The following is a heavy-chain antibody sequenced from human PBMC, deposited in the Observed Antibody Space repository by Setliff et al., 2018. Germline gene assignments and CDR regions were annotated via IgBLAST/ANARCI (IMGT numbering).Heavy chain of an antibody. J-gene: IGHJ4*02. D-gene: IGHD3-10*01. V-gene: IGHV4-59*02. CDR3: ARDRTYYGSGTYTRYFDY. Sequence: SETLSLTCTVSGASVRSHYWSWIRQSPEKGLEWIGFFFYSGDTKSNPSLKSRVTMSVDTSKNQFSLKLNSVTAADTAVYYCARDRTYYGSGTYTRYFDYWVQGTLVTVSS. CDR1: GASVRSHY. CDR2: FFYSGDT.